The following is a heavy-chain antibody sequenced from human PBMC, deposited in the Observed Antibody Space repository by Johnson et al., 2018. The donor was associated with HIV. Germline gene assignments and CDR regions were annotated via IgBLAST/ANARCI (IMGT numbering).Heavy chain of an antibody. D-gene: IGHD4-23*01. Sequence: QVQLVESGGGVVQPGRSLRLSCVASGFTFSSYGMHWVRQAPGKGLEWVAVISYDGSNKYYADSVKGRFTISRDNSKNTLFLQMNSLRPEDTALYSCAKPPWVVTVVDAFDIGGQGTTVTVSS. CDR1: GFTFSSYG. CDR3: AKPPWVVTVVDAFDI. J-gene: IGHJ3*02. CDR2: ISYDGSNK. V-gene: IGHV3-30*19.